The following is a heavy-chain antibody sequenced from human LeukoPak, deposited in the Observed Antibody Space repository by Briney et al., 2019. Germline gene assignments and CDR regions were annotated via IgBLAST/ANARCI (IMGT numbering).Heavy chain of an antibody. D-gene: IGHD2-2*02. CDR3: ARGGCSSTSCYTSYYYYMDV. Sequence: SVKVSCKASGGTFSSYAISWVRQAPGQGLEWMGGIIPIFGTANYAQKLQGRVTITTDESTSTAYMELSSLRSEDTAVYYCARGGCSSTSCYTSYYYYMDVWGKGTTVTVSS. J-gene: IGHJ6*03. CDR1: GGTFSSYA. CDR2: IIPIFGTA. V-gene: IGHV1-69*05.